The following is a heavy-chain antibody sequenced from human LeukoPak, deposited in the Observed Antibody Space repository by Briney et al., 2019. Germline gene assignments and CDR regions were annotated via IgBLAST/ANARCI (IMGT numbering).Heavy chain of an antibody. J-gene: IGHJ4*02. D-gene: IGHD5-24*01. CDR2: IYSGGST. Sequence: GGSLRLSCAASGFTVSSNYMSWVRQAPGKGLEWVSVIYSGGSTYYADSVKGRFTISRDNSKNTLYLQMNSLRAEDTAVYYCARPRGRDGYNIHVYWGQGTLVTVSS. CDR1: GFTVSSNY. V-gene: IGHV3-53*01. CDR3: ARPRGRDGYNIHVY.